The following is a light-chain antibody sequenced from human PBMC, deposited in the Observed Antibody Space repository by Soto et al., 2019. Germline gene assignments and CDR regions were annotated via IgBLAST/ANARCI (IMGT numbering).Light chain of an antibody. Sequence: QSALTQPASVSGSPGKSITISCTGTSSDVGSYNFVSWFQQHPGKAPKVMIYEVNMRPSGISNRFSGSKSGNTASLTISGLQAEDEADYYCCSYAGSSTLVFGGGTKLTVL. CDR1: SSDVGSYNF. J-gene: IGLJ2*01. V-gene: IGLV2-23*02. CDR3: CSYAGSSTLV. CDR2: EVN.